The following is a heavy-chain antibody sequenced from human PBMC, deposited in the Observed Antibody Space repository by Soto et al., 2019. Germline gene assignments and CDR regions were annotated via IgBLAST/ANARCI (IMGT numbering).Heavy chain of an antibody. CDR1: GFSFSDIW. CDR2: INSEVSIT. D-gene: IGHD2-15*01. Sequence: GRSLRLSCAASGFSFSDIWMYWVRQVQGKVLVWLSRINSEVSITDYANSVEGRLSLSRDNSQQTLYLQVHSLRVEDTAVNYCARRICSGAFCFLGIDIWGQGTTVTVSS. CDR3: ARRICSGAFCFLGIDI. J-gene: IGHJ6*02. V-gene: IGHV3-74*01.